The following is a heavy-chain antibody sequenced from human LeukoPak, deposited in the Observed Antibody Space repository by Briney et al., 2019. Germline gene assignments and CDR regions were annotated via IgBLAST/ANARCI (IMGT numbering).Heavy chain of an antibody. CDR3: ARERGAEGFFDY. CDR2: IYNSGT. J-gene: IGHJ4*02. V-gene: IGHV4-30-4*07. CDR1: GGSISSGGYS. Sequence: PSETLSLTCAVSGGSISSGGYSWSWIRQPPGKGLEWIGYIYNSGTDYNPSLKSRLTISVDTSKNQFSLNLSSVTAADTAVYYCARERGAEGFFDYWGQGTLVTVSS.